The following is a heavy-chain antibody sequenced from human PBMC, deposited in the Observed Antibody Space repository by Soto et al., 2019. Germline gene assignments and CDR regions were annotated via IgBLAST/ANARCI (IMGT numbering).Heavy chain of an antibody. D-gene: IGHD6-13*01. Sequence: QVQLVESGGGVVQPGRSLRLSCAASGFTFSSYGMHWVRQAPGKGLEWVAVIWYDGSNKYYADSVKGRFTISRDNSKNTLYLQMNSLRAEDTAVYYCARDYTGYSSSFVFDYWGQGTLVTVSS. CDR2: IWYDGSNK. CDR3: ARDYTGYSSSFVFDY. CDR1: GFTFSSYG. J-gene: IGHJ4*02. V-gene: IGHV3-33*01.